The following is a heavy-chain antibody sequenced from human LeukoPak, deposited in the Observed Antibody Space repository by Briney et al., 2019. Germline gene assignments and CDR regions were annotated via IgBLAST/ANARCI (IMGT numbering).Heavy chain of an antibody. V-gene: IGHV1-46*01. CDR3: ARDSNPRDYGENGWLDP. CDR1: GYTFTTFSSYY. Sequence: ASVKVSCKASGYTFTTFSSYYMHWVRQAPGQGLEWMGIINPSGGSTSYAQKFQGRVTMTRDTSTSTFYMELNNLRSEDTAVYYCARDSNPRDYGENGWLDPWGQGTLVTVSS. D-gene: IGHD4-17*01. CDR2: INPSGGST. J-gene: IGHJ5*02.